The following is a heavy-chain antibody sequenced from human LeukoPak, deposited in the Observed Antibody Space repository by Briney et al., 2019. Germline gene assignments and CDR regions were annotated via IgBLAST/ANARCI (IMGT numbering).Heavy chain of an antibody. D-gene: IGHD2-2*01. J-gene: IGHJ4*02. Sequence: PSQTLSLTCTVSGGSISSGDYYWSWIRQPPGKGLEWIGYIYYRGDTFYNPSLRSRLTISVDTSKNQFSLKVSSVTAADTAVYHCARVNTSLLGPDAWGQGTLVTVSS. CDR3: ARVNTSLLGPDA. CDR1: GGSISSGDYY. CDR2: IYYRGDT. V-gene: IGHV4-30-4*01.